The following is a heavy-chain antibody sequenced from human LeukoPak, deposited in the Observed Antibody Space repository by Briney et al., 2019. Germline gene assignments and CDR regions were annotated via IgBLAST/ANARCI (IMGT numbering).Heavy chain of an antibody. J-gene: IGHJ6*02. Sequence: ASVKVSCKASGYTFTSYDINWVRQAPGQGVEWMGWKNPNSGNTGYVQKFQGRVTMTRNTSISTAYMELSSLRSEDTAVYYCARAGAIHYYYYYGMDVWGQGTTVTVSS. CDR1: GYTFTSYD. CDR3: ARAGAIHYYYYYGMDV. CDR2: KNPNSGNT. V-gene: IGHV1-8*01. D-gene: IGHD4/OR15-4a*01.